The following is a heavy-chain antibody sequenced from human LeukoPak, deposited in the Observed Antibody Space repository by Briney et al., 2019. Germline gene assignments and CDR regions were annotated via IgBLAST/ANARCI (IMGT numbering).Heavy chain of an antibody. D-gene: IGHD5-24*01. CDR3: AKDGGRDGYPGWYFDL. CDR1: GFTFSSYS. J-gene: IGHJ2*01. V-gene: IGHV3-21*01. Sequence: GGSLRLSCAASGFTFSSYSMNWVRQAPGKGLGWLSLISSSSSYIYYVDSVKGRFTISRDNSKNTLYLQMNSLRAEDTAVYHCAKDGGRDGYPGWYFDLWGRGTLVTVSS. CDR2: ISSSSSYI.